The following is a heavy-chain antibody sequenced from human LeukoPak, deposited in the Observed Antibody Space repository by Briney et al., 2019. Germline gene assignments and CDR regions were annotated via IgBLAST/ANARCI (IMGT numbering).Heavy chain of an antibody. J-gene: IGHJ3*02. CDR1: GFTFSSYW. D-gene: IGHD2/OR15-2a*01. CDR3: ARGIGIGAFDT. V-gene: IGHV3-74*01. Sequence: GGSLRLSCAASGFTFSSYWMHWVRQAPGKGLVWVSRVNVDGRSTTYEDSVKGRLTISRDNAKKTLYLQISSLRPEDTAFYYCARGIGIGAFDTWGRGTKVTVSS. CDR2: VNVDGRST.